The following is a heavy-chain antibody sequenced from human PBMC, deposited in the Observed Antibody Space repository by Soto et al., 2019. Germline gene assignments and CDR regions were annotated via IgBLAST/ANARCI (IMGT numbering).Heavy chain of an antibody. CDR1: GFKYTDFA. CDR3: ARRAWDSYYAIDV. V-gene: IGHV3-30*09. CDR2: ISYDGSDK. Sequence: QLVESGGGEVQPGRSLRLSCAASGFKYTDFALHWVRQAPGQGLEWVAIISYDGSDKYYADSVKGRFVISRDNPKNTLYLEMNSLRPEDTAVYFCARRAWDSYYAIDVWGQGTTVTVFS. J-gene: IGHJ6*02. D-gene: IGHD3-22*01.